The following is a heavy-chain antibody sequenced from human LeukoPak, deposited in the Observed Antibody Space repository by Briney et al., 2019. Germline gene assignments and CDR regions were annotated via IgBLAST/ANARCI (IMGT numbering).Heavy chain of an antibody. CDR2: IFQSGTT. D-gene: IGHD3-3*01. Sequence: PSETLSLTYAVSGYSISRGYYWGWIRQPPGKGLEWIGSIFQSGTTYYNPSLKSRVTISVDTSKNQFSLNLNSVTAADTAVYFCARLRGSKIFGVVILDYYMDVWGKGTTVTISS. CDR1: GYSISRGYY. V-gene: IGHV4-38-2*01. CDR3: ARLRGSKIFGVVILDYYMDV. J-gene: IGHJ6*03.